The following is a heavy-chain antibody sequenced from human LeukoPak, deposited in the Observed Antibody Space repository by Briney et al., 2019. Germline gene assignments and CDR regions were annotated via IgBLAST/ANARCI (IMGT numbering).Heavy chain of an antibody. CDR3: ARQTYDFWSGYYRGEYFQH. V-gene: IGHV4-39*01. CDR2: IYYSGST. Sequence: SETLSLTCTVSGGSISSSSYYWGWIRQPPGKGLEWIGSIYYSGSTYYNPSLKSRVTISVDTSKNQFSLKLSSVTAADTAVYYCARQTYDFWSGYYRGEYFQHWGQGTLVTVSS. J-gene: IGHJ1*01. D-gene: IGHD3-3*01. CDR1: GGSISSSSYY.